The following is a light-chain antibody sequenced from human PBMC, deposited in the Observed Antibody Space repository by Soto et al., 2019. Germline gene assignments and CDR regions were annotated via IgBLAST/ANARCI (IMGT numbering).Light chain of an antibody. CDR2: GAS. J-gene: IGKJ5*01. CDR3: QQYGSLIT. V-gene: IGKV3-20*01. Sequence: EIVLTQSPGTLSLSPGERATLSCRASQSVTSNYLAWYQQKPGQAPRLLIYGASSRATGIPDRFSGSGSGTDFTLTISRLESEDFAVYCCQQYGSLITFGQGTRLEIK. CDR1: QSVTSNY.